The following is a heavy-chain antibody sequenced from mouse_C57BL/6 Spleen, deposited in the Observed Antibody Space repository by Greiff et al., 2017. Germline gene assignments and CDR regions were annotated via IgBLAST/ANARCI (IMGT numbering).Heavy chain of an antibody. CDR2: SYPGDGDT. Sequence: QVHVKQSGPELVKPGASVKISCKASGYSFSSSWMNWVKQRPGKGLEWIGRSYPGDGDTNYNGKFKGKATLTADKSSGTAYMQLSSLTSEDSAVYFCASYRLEYYAMDYWGQGTSVTVSS. CDR1: GYSFSSSW. CDR3: ASYRLEYYAMDY. V-gene: IGHV1-82*01. D-gene: IGHD5-5*01. J-gene: IGHJ4*01.